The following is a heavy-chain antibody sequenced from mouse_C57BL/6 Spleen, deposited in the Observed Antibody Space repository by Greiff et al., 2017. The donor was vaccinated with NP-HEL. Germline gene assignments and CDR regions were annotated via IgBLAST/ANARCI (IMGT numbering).Heavy chain of an antibody. D-gene: IGHD2-2*01. CDR3: ARRGGYDDGAWFAY. CDR2: INPNNGGT. Sequence: EVQLQESGPELVKPGASVKMSCKASGYTFTDYNMHWVKQSHGKSLEWIGYINPNNGGTSYNQKFKGKATLTVNKSSSTAYMELRSLTSEDSAVYYCARRGGYDDGAWFAYWGQGTLVTVSA. J-gene: IGHJ3*01. CDR1: GYTFTDYN. V-gene: IGHV1-22*01.